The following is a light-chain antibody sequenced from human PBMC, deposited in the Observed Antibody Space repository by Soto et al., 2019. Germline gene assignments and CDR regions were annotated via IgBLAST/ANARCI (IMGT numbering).Light chain of an antibody. Sequence: MSWAPGQSVNPSFFGRGSNIGNNPVSWYQHLPGTAPKVIIYDNNRRPSPDRFSGSKSGTSATLGITGLQTGDEADYYCGTWDSSLSAVVFGGGTKVTVL. CDR2: DNN. J-gene: IGLJ3*02. CDR3: GTWDSSLSAVV. CDR1: GSNIGNNP. V-gene: IGLV1-51*01.